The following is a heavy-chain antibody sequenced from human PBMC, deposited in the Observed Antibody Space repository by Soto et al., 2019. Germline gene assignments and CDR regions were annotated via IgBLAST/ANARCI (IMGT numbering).Heavy chain of an antibody. Sequence: ASVKVSCKASGYTFTSYDINWVRQATGQGLEWMGWMNPNSGNTGYAQKFQGRVTMTRNTSISTAYMELSSLRSEDTAVYYCARSASSSELYYYYYYMDVWGKGTTVTVSS. V-gene: IGHV1-8*01. CDR1: GYTFTSYD. CDR3: ARSASSSELYYYYYYMDV. CDR2: MNPNSGNT. J-gene: IGHJ6*03. D-gene: IGHD6-6*01.